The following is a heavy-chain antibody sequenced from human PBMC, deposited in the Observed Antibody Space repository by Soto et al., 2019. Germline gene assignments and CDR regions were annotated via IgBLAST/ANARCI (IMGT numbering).Heavy chain of an antibody. J-gene: IGHJ3*02. CDR1: GFTFSSYW. CDR3: ASPYYYDSSGLDAFDI. Sequence: EVQLVESGGGLVQPGGSLRLSCAASGFTFSSYWMHWVRQAPGKGLVWVARISYDGSNIRYADSVKGRFTISRDNAKNTLYLQMNSLRAEDTAVYYCASPYYYDSSGLDAFDIWGQGTMVTVSS. CDR2: ISYDGSNI. D-gene: IGHD3-22*01. V-gene: IGHV3-74*01.